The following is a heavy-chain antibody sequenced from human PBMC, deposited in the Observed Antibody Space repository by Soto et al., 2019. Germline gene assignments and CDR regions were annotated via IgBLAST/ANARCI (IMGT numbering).Heavy chain of an antibody. D-gene: IGHD7-27*01. Sequence: EVPLVESGGGLIQPGGSLRLSCAASGFTVSSNYMSWVRQAPGKGLEWVSVIYSGGSTYYADSVKGRFTISRDNSKNTLYLQMNSLRAEDTAVYYCARDLGYWGLGYWYFDLWGRGTLVTVSS. J-gene: IGHJ2*01. CDR3: ARDLGYWGLGYWYFDL. V-gene: IGHV3-53*01. CDR2: IYSGGST. CDR1: GFTVSSNY.